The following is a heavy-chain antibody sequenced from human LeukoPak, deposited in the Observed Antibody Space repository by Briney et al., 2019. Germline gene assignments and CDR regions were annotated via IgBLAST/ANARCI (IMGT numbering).Heavy chain of an antibody. CDR3: ARESPFCTSSSCLYFDY. CDR1: GGTFNNDA. CDR2: IIPIFGAA. Sequence: ASVNVSCKASGGTFNNDAISWVRQATGQGLERMGTIIPIFGAAKYTQKFQGRVTISADESTGTAYMELRSLRSEDTAIYYCARESPFCTSSSCLYFDYWGQGTLVTVSA. J-gene: IGHJ4*02. V-gene: IGHV1-69*13. D-gene: IGHD2-2*01.